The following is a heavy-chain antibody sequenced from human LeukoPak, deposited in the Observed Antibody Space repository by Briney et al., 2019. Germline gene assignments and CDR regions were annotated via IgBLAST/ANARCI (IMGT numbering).Heavy chain of an antibody. CDR1: GFTFSSYS. CDR2: ISSSSSTI. D-gene: IGHD1-26*01. CDR3: AKVTQWELLSDAFDI. V-gene: IGHV3-48*01. J-gene: IGHJ3*02. Sequence: PGGSLRLSCAASGFTFSSYSMNWVRQAPGKGLEWVSYISSSSSTIYYADSVKGRFTISRDNSKNTLYLQMNSLRAEDTAVYYCAKVTQWELLSDAFDIWGQGTMVTVSS.